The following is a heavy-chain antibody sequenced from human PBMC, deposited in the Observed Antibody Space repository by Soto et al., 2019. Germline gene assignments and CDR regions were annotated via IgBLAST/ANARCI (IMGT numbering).Heavy chain of an antibody. Sequence: EVQLLESGGGLVQPGGSLRLSCAASGFTFSSYAMSWVRQAPGKGLEWVSAISGSGGSTYYADSVKGRFTISRDNTKNTLYLQMNSLRAEDTDVYYCAKDPCVWFGELCDAFDIWGQGTMVTVSS. J-gene: IGHJ3*02. V-gene: IGHV3-23*01. CDR2: ISGSGGST. D-gene: IGHD3-10*01. CDR1: GFTFSSYA. CDR3: AKDPCVWFGELCDAFDI.